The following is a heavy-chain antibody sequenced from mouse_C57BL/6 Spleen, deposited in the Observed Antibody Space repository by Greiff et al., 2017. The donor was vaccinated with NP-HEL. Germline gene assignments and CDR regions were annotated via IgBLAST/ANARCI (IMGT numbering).Heavy chain of an antibody. V-gene: IGHV2-9-1*01. CDR3: ARNIEGGYAIDY. CDR2: IWTGGGT. Sequence: QVQLQQSGPGLVAPSQSLSITCTVSGFSLTSYAISWVRQPPGKGLEWLGVIWTGGGTNYNSALKSRLSISKDNSKSQVFLKINNLQTDDTTRYYCARNIEGGYAIDYGGQGTSVTVSS. CDR1: GFSLTSYA. J-gene: IGHJ4*01.